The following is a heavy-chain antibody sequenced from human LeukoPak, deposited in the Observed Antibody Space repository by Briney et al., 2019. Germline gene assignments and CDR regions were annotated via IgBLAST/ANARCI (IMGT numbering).Heavy chain of an antibody. CDR1: GFTFSSYS. V-gene: IGHV3-21*01. D-gene: IGHD6-13*01. J-gene: IGHJ4*02. Sequence: GGSLRLSCAASGFTFSSYSINWVRQAPGKGLEWVSSISSSSSYIYYADSVKCRVTISRDNAKNSLYRQVNSLKAAEQAVYYCASSQVAAAGTGGYWGQGTLVTVSS. CDR3: ASSQVAAAGTGGY. CDR2: ISSSSSYI.